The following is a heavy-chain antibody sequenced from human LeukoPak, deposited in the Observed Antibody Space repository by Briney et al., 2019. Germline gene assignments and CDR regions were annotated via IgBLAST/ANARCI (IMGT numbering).Heavy chain of an antibody. CDR1: GGSISSYH. Sequence: KPSETLSLTCTVSGGSISSYHWGWIRQPPGKGLEWIGYIYYSGSTNYNPSLKSRVTISVDTSKNQFSLKVNSVTAADTAVYYCARVVAGRRFDPWGQGTLVTVSS. J-gene: IGHJ5*02. D-gene: IGHD6-19*01. CDR3: ARVVAGRRFDP. V-gene: IGHV4-59*01. CDR2: IYYSGST.